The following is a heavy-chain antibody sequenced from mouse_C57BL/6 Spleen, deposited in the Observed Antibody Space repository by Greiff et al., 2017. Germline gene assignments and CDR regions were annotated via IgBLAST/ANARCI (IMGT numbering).Heavy chain of an antibody. CDR2: ISSGSSTI. D-gene: IGHD2-3*01. CDR3: ANQIYDGYYYAMDY. J-gene: IGHJ4*01. V-gene: IGHV5-17*01. Sequence: DVQLVESGGGLVKPGGSLKLSCAASGFTFSDYGMHWVRQAPEKGLEWVAYISSGSSTIYYADTVKGRFTISRDNAKNTLFLQMTSLRSEDTAMYYCANQIYDGYYYAMDYWGQGTSVTVSS. CDR1: GFTFSDYG.